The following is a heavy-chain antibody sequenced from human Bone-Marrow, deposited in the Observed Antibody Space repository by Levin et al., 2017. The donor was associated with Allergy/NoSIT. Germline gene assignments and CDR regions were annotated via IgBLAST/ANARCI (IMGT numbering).Heavy chain of an antibody. CDR2: INSDGSST. J-gene: IGHJ4*02. D-gene: IGHD3-22*01. CDR1: GFTFSNYW. Sequence: GESLKISCAASGFTFSNYWMHWVRQAPGKGLVWVSRINSDGSSTSYADSVKGRFTISRDNAKNTLYLQMNSLRAEDTAVYYCATPIDSYYYDNGGYLGYWGLGTLVTVSS. CDR3: ATPIDSYYYDNGGYLGY. V-gene: IGHV3-74*01.